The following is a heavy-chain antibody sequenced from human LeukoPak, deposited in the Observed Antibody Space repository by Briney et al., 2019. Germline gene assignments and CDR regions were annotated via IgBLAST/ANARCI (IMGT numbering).Heavy chain of an antibody. CDR3: ASPYDSSGYYAFAI. D-gene: IGHD3-22*01. CDR1: GYTFTGHY. J-gene: IGHJ3*02. V-gene: IGHV1-2*02. CDR2: IKPNTGDT. Sequence: ASVKVSCKASGYTFTGHYMHWMRQAPGQGLEWMGWIKPNTGDTNYAQNFQGRVTMTRDTSISTAYMELTSLISDDTAVYYCASPYDSSGYYAFAIWGQGTMVTVSS.